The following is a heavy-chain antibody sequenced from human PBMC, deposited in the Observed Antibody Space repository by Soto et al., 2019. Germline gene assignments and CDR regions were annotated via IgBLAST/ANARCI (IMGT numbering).Heavy chain of an antibody. Sequence: ASVKFSCKASGYIFTAYSMHWVRQAPGQGLEWVGWFNPNSCDTIYAQKFQGRVTLNSDTYISTAYIELYRRKSDDTAVYYCTREDAVVISLDYWGPGTLVTVSS. CDR2: FNPNSCDT. D-gene: IGHD3-22*01. V-gene: IGHV1-2*02. CDR3: TREDAVVISLDY. J-gene: IGHJ4*02. CDR1: GYIFTAYS.